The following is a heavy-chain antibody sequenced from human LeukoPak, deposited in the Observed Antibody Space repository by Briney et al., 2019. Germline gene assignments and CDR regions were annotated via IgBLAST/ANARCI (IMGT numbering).Heavy chain of an antibody. CDR3: ARGVLWFGELGFFDHFYNWFDP. Sequence: PSETLSLTCTVSGAYFTNYYWSFIRQPPGKGLEWIGFSSYNGNTNYNPSLKSRVTISLDMSKNQFSLRLNSVTAADTAVYYCARGVLWFGELGFFDHFYNWFDPWGQGTLVTVSS. CDR1: GAYFTNYY. J-gene: IGHJ5*02. V-gene: IGHV4-59*01. D-gene: IGHD3-10*01. CDR2: SSYNGNT.